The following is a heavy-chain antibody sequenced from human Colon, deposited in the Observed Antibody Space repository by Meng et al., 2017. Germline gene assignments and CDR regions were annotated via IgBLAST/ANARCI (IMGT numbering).Heavy chain of an antibody. CDR1: GFTVNTYY. J-gene: IGHJ4*02. V-gene: IGHV3-53*02. CDR2: IYSGGSI. Sequence: EGQLVETGGGLIQPWWSLRLSCAASGFTVNTYYMTWVRRAPGMGLQWVSIIYSGGSIYHADSVKGRFTISRDNYKNTLHLQMNSLRAEDTAVYYCARNSGSYPYYFDYWGQGALVTVSS. CDR3: ARNSGSYPYYFDY. D-gene: IGHD1-26*01.